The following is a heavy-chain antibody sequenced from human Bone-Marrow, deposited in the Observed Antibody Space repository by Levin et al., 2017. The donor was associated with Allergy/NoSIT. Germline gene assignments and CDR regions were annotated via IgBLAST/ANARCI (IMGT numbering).Heavy chain of an antibody. CDR2: ISSSSSYI. CDR3: ARADTPNYGSGSYQPGYYYYGMDV. CDR1: GFTFSSYS. J-gene: IGHJ6*02. Sequence: GESLKISCAASGFTFSSYSMNWVRQAPGKGLEWVSSISSSSSYIYYADSVKGRFTISRDNAKNSLYLQMNSLRAEDTAVYYCARADTPNYGSGSYQPGYYYYGMDVWGQGTTVTVSS. D-gene: IGHD3-10*01. V-gene: IGHV3-21*01.